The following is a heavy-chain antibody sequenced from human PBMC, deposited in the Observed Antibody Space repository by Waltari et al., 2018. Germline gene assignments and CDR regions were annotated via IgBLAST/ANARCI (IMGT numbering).Heavy chain of an antibody. Sequence: QVQLVQSGAEVKKPGASVKVSCKASGSTFTSYYMHWVRQAPGQGLEWMGIINPIGGSTSDAQKFQGRVIMTRDTSTSTVYMELSSLRSEDTAVYYCAREVPQCSGGSCYYYYGMDVWGQGTTVTVSS. J-gene: IGHJ6*02. CDR3: AREVPQCSGGSCYYYYGMDV. V-gene: IGHV1-46*01. CDR2: INPIGGST. CDR1: GSTFTSYY. D-gene: IGHD2-15*01.